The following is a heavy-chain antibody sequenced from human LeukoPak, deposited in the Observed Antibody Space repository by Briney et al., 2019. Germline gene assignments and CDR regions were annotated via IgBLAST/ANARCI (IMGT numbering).Heavy chain of an antibody. D-gene: IGHD4-17*01. V-gene: IGHV6-1*01. Sequence: SQTLSLTCALSGDSVSSNSAAWNWIRQSPSRGLEWLGRTYYRSKWYNDYAVSVKSRITINPDTSKNQFSLQLNSVTPEDTAVYYCAREVTTVTTEAGYFDYWGQGTLVTVSS. CDR1: GDSVSSNSAA. J-gene: IGHJ4*02. CDR2: TYYRSKWYN. CDR3: AREVTTVTTEAGYFDY.